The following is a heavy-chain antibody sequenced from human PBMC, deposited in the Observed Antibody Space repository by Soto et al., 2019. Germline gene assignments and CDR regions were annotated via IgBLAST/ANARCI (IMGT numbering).Heavy chain of an antibody. CDR2: ISSSSSYI. J-gene: IGHJ5*02. Sequence: GGSLRLSCAASGFTFSSYSMNWVRQAPGKGLEWVSSISSSSSYIYYADSVKGRFTISRDNAKNSLYLQMNSLRAEDTAVYYCGRVQHSGSCYGRGFDHWGQGTLVTVSS. D-gene: IGHD1-26*01. CDR1: GFTFSSYS. V-gene: IGHV3-21*01. CDR3: GRVQHSGSCYGRGFDH.